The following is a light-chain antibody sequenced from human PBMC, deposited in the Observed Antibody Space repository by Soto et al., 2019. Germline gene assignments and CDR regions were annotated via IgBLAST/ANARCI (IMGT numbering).Light chain of an antibody. Sequence: SVLTQPASVSGSPGQSITISCTGTSSDVGAFNYVSWYLQYPGKAPKLMIYEVGNRPSGVSNRFSGSKSGNTASLTISGLQAEDEADYYCCSYAGSSSYYVFGTGTKVTVL. CDR3: CSYAGSSSYYV. CDR1: SSDVGAFNY. J-gene: IGLJ1*01. CDR2: EVG. V-gene: IGLV2-14*01.